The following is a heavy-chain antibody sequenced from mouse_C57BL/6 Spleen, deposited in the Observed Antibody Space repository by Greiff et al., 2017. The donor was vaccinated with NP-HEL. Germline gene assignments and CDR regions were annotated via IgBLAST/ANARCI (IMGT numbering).Heavy chain of an antibody. CDR3: ARSSYDGYYDAMDY. D-gene: IGHD2-3*01. CDR1: GFTFTDYY. Sequence: EVKVVESGGGLVQPGGSLSLSCAASGFTFTDYYMSWVRQPPGKALEWLGFIRNKANGYTTEYSASVKGRFTISRDNSQSILYLQMNALRAEDSATYYCARSSYDGYYDAMDYWGQGTSVTVSS. V-gene: IGHV7-3*01. J-gene: IGHJ4*01. CDR2: IRNKANGYTT.